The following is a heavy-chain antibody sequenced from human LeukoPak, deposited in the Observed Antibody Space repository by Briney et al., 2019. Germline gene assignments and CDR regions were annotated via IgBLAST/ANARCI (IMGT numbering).Heavy chain of an antibody. J-gene: IGHJ5*02. Sequence: ALVRVSCKASGYTFTGYYMHWVRQAPGQGLEWMGRINPNSGGTNYAQKFQGRVTMTRDTSISTAYMELSRLTSDDTAVYYCAPGPGWFDPWGQGTLVTVSS. D-gene: IGHD7-27*01. V-gene: IGHV1-2*06. CDR3: APGPGWFDP. CDR2: INPNSGGT. CDR1: GYTFTGYY.